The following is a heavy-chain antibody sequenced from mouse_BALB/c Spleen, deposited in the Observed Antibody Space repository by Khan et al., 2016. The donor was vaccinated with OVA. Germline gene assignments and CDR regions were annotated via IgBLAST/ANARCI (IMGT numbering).Heavy chain of an antibody. CDR1: GYTFTSSW. V-gene: IGHV1-52*01. CDR3: ARSTFAY. J-gene: IGHJ3*01. CDR2: IDPYDSET. Sequence: QVQLQQSGAELVRPGASVKLSCEASGYTFTSSWMHWVKQSPEQGLEWIGRIDPYDSETHYNQNFKDKATLTVDKSSSTAYMQLSSLTSEDSAVYYCARSTFAYWGQGTLVTVSA.